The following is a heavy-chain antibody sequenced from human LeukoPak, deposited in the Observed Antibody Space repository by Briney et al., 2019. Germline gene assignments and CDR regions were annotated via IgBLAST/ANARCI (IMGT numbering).Heavy chain of an antibody. D-gene: IGHD3-3*01. J-gene: IGHJ6*03. CDR3: ARHVGHYDFWSGYYSYYMDV. CDR1: GGTFSSHA. Sequence: SVKVSCKASGGTFSSHAISWVRQAPGQGLEWMGGIIPVFGTTNYAQKFQGRVTITADESTSTAYMELSSLRSEDTAVYYCARHVGHYDFWSGYYSYYMDVWGKGTTVTVSS. V-gene: IGHV1-69*13. CDR2: IIPVFGTT.